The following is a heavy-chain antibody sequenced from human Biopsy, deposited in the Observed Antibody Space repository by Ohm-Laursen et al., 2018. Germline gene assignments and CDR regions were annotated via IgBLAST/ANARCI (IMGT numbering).Heavy chain of an antibody. Sequence: GASVKVSCKVSGYNFPTHYMHWVRQAPGQGLEWMAMIHPRSGSTFYAQKFQDRVTMTRDPSTSTVYMELSSLRSEDTAVYFCARDALGGGSYRFFYWGQGSLVTVSS. D-gene: IGHD1-26*01. J-gene: IGHJ4*02. V-gene: IGHV1-46*01. CDR3: ARDALGGGSYRFFY. CDR1: GYNFPTHY. CDR2: IHPRSGST.